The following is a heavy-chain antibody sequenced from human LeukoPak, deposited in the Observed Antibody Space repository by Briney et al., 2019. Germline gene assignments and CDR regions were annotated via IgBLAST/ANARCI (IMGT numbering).Heavy chain of an antibody. Sequence: ASVKVSCKASGYTFTSYDINWVRQATGQGLEWMGWMNPNSGNTGYAQKFQGRVTMTRNTSISTACMELSSLRSEDTAVYYCARVPVTMVRGRLKGWFDPWGQGTLVTVSS. CDR1: GYTFTSYD. CDR2: MNPNSGNT. D-gene: IGHD3-10*01. J-gene: IGHJ5*02. CDR3: ARVPVTMVRGRLKGWFDP. V-gene: IGHV1-8*01.